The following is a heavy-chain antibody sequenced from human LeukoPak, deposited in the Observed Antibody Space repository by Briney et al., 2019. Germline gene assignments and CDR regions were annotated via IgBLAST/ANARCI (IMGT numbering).Heavy chain of an antibody. CDR2: IKHSGST. J-gene: IGHJ3*02. Sequence: PSETLSLTCAVYGGSFSGYSWSWLRQPPGKRLEWIGEIKHSGSTNYNPYLKSRVTITVDTSKNQFSLKLSSVTAADTAVYYCARGLMYYYDSSGYFDAFDIWGQGTMVTVSS. D-gene: IGHD3-22*01. CDR1: GGSFSGYS. V-gene: IGHV4-34*01. CDR3: ARGLMYYYDSSGYFDAFDI.